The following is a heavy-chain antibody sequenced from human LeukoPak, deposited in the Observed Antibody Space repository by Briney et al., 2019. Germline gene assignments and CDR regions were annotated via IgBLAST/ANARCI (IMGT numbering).Heavy chain of an antibody. CDR1: GGSISSSSYY. Sequence: SETLSLTCTVSGGSISSSSYYWGWIRQPPGKGLEWIGSIYYTGSTYYNPSLKSRVTISVDTSKNQFSLKLSSVTAADTAVYYCARRTYGDYEDYWGQGTLVTVSS. D-gene: IGHD4-17*01. V-gene: IGHV4-39*07. J-gene: IGHJ4*02. CDR3: ARRTYGDYEDY. CDR2: IYYTGST.